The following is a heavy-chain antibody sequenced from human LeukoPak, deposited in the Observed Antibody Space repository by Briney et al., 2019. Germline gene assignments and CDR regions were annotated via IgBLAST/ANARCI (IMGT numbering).Heavy chain of an antibody. CDR3: ARALDPYDILTGFQPIYYYYYYMDV. Sequence: ASVKVSCKASGYTFTSYDINWVRQATGQGLEWMGWMNPNSGNTGYAQKFQGRVTMTRNTSISTAYMELSSLRSEDTAVYYCARALDPYDILTGFQPIYYYYYYMDVWGKGTTVTISS. D-gene: IGHD3-9*01. CDR2: MNPNSGNT. V-gene: IGHV1-8*01. CDR1: GYTFTSYD. J-gene: IGHJ6*03.